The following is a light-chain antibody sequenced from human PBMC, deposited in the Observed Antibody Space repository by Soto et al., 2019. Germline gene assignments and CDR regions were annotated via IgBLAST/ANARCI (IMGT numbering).Light chain of an antibody. J-gene: IGKJ3*01. CDR2: AAS. Sequence: DIQMTQSPSSLSASVGDRVTITCRASQSLSTYLKWYQQKPGKAPNLLIYAASSLQSGVPSRFSGSGSGTDVTLTISSRQPEDFATYYCQQSYSTPGFGPGTKVDIK. V-gene: IGKV1-39*01. CDR1: QSLSTY. CDR3: QQSYSTPG.